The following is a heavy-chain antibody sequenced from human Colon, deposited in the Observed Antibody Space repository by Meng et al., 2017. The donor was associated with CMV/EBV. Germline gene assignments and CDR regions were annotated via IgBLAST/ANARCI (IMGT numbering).Heavy chain of an antibody. V-gene: IGHV1-2*02. Sequence: ASVKVSCKTSGYTFTAYSMYWVRQAPGQGLECLGEINPNSGATKYAQKFQGRVTMTRDTSISTAYMELSRLKASDTAMYYCARLPTPHFEYWGQGTLVTVSS. CDR3: ARLPTPHFEY. J-gene: IGHJ4*02. CDR2: INPNSGAT. CDR1: GYTFTAYS.